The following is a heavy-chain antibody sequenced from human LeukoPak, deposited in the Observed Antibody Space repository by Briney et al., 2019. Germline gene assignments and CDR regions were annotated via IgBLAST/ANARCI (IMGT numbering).Heavy chain of an antibody. D-gene: IGHD4-23*01. CDR1: GFTFSSSS. V-gene: IGHV3-48*01. CDR3: ARGLPDYGGNSDYFDY. J-gene: IGHJ4*02. Sequence: GGSLRLSCAASGFTFSSSSMNWVRQAPGKGLEWVSYISSSSSTIYYADSVKGRFTISRDNAKNSLYLQMNSLRAEDTAVYYCARGLPDYGGNSDYFDYWGQGTLVTVSS. CDR2: ISSSSSTI.